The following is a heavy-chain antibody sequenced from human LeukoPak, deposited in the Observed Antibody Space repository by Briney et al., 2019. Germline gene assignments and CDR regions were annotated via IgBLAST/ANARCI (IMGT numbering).Heavy chain of an antibody. CDR2: IYYSGNT. Sequence: SSETLSLTCTVSGGSISSGNYHWSWIRQPPGKGLEWIGYIYYSGNTYYNPSLKSRVTISVDTSKNQFSLKLRSLTAADTAVYYCARDREAYGSGLRYYYYMDVWGKGTTVTVSS. J-gene: IGHJ6*03. CDR1: GGSISSGNYH. CDR3: ARDREAYGSGLRYYYYMDV. D-gene: IGHD3-10*01. V-gene: IGHV4-30-4*08.